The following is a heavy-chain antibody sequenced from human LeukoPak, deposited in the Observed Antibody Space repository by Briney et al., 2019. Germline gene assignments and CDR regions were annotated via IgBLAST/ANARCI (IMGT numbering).Heavy chain of an antibody. J-gene: IGHJ4*02. CDR3: ARASPALDY. CDR2: INPKSGDT. CDR1: GYTFTGYY. Sequence: GASVMVSCKASGYTFTGYYIHWVRQAPGQGLEWMGWINPKSGDTNYAQRFQGRVTMTRDTSISTAYMELSRLRSDDTAVYYCARASPALDYWGQGTLVTVSS. V-gene: IGHV1-2*02.